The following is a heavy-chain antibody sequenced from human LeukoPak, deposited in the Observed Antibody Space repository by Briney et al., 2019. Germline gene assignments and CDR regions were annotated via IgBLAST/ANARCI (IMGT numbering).Heavy chain of an antibody. CDR3: ARQGGSHLNFDY. CDR1: GYTFTCYY. J-gene: IGHJ4*02. CDR2: INPNSGDT. D-gene: IGHD1-26*01. Sequence: ASVKVSCKASGYTFTCYYMHWVRQAPGQGLEWMGWINPNSGDTSHAQKFQDRVTMTRDMSTSTAYMELSTLRSDETAVYYCARQGGSHLNFDYWGQGTLVTVSS. V-gene: IGHV1-2*02.